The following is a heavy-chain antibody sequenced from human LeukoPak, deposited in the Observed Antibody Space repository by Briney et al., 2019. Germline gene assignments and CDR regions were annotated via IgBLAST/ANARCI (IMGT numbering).Heavy chain of an antibody. CDR3: ARADSSGWYGSYFDY. CDR2: INPNSGGT. CDR1: GYTFTGYY. Sequence: GASVKVSCKASGYTFTGYYMHWVRQAPGQGLEWMGWINPNSGGTNYAQKFQGRVTMTRDTSISTAYMELSRLRSDDTAVYYCARADSSGWYGSYFDYWGQGTLVTVSS. D-gene: IGHD6-19*01. J-gene: IGHJ4*02. V-gene: IGHV1-2*02.